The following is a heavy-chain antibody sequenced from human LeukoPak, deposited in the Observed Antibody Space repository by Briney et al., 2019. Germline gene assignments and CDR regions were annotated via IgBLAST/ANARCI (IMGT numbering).Heavy chain of an antibody. Sequence: PSETLSLTCAVYGGSFSGYYWSWIRQPPGKGLEWIGEINHSGSTNYNPSLKSRVTISVDTSKNQFSLKLSSVTAADTAVYYCARHSPFLAGHNWFDPWGQGTLVTVSS. CDR2: INHSGST. V-gene: IGHV4-34*01. CDR1: GGSFSGYY. D-gene: IGHD6-19*01. CDR3: ARHSPFLAGHNWFDP. J-gene: IGHJ5*02.